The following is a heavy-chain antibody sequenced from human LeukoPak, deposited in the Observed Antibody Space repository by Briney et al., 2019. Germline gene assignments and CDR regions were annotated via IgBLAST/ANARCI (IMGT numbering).Heavy chain of an antibody. J-gene: IGHJ5*02. CDR3: ARRDPHTMKFDP. V-gene: IGHV1-69*04. Sequence: SVKVSCKASGGTFSSYAISWVRQAPGQGLEWMGRIIPIFGIANYAQKFQGRVTITADKSTGTAYMELSSLRSEDTAVYYCARRDPHTMKFDPWGQGTLVTVSS. CDR2: IIPIFGIA. D-gene: IGHD3-22*01. CDR1: GGTFSSYA.